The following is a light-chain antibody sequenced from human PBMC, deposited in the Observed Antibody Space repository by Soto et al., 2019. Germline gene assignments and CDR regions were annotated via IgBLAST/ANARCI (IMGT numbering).Light chain of an antibody. CDR2: EVY. V-gene: IGLV2-8*01. Sequence: QSALTQPPSASGSPGQSVTISCTGTSRDVGGHDYVSWYQQHPGKAPKLMIYEVYKRPSGVPDRFSGSKSGNTASLTVSGLRAEDEAQYYCSSYVTGDSLIFGGGTKLTVL. J-gene: IGLJ2*01. CDR3: SSYVTGDSLI. CDR1: SRDVGGHDY.